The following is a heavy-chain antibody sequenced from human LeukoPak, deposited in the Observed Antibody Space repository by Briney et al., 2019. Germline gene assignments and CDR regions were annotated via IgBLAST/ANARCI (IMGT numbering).Heavy chain of an antibody. CDR3: ARDMEPDAFDI. J-gene: IGHJ3*02. V-gene: IGHV3-30*02. Sequence: GGSLRLSCAASGFTFSTYGMHWVRQAPGKGLEWVSFIRYVGINKYYADSVKGRFTISRDTAKNSLYLQMNSLRAEDTALYYCARDMEPDAFDIWGQGTMVTVSS. CDR1: GFTFSTYG. CDR2: IRYVGINK. D-gene: IGHD1-1*01.